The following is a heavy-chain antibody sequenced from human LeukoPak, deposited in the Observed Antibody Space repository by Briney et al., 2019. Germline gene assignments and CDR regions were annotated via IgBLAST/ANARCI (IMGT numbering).Heavy chain of an antibody. D-gene: IGHD4-17*01. J-gene: IGHJ4*02. Sequence: SVKVSCTASGGRFSSYGINWVRQAPGQGLEWMGRIIPVLGITNYAQKFQGRVTITADKSTTTAYMELSSLRSEDTAVYYCARDPDSYTTGPFDYWGQGTLVTVSS. CDR2: IIPVLGIT. CDR1: GGRFSSYG. V-gene: IGHV1-69*10. CDR3: ARDPDSYTTGPFDY.